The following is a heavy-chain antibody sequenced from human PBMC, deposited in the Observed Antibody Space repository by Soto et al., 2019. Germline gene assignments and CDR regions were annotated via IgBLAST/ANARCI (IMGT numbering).Heavy chain of an antibody. CDR2: IDPKNGGT. CDR1: GYTVTDYY. Sequence: QVQLVQSGTEVKKPGASVKVSCKASGYTVTDYYIHWVRQAPGQGLEWMGWIDPKNGGTIYAQKFQDRVTMTRDTSISTAYMDLSRLTSADTALYYCARDDYGIYPYWGQGTLVTVS. V-gene: IGHV1-2*02. J-gene: IGHJ4*02. CDR3: ARDDYGIYPY. D-gene: IGHD1-26*01.